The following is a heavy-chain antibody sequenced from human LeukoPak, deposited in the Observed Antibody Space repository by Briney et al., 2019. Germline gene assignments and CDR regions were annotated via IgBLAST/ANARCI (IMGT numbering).Heavy chain of an antibody. V-gene: IGHV3-30*04. D-gene: IGHD6-13*01. CDR3: VKDMKIKAAGYYFDY. Sequence: GRSLRLSCAASGFTFSSYAMPWVRQAPGKGLEWVAVIANDGRDKKYADSVRGRFTISRDNSKNTVYLQMNSLRAEDTAVFYCVKDMKIKAAGYYFDYWGQGTLVTVSS. J-gene: IGHJ4*02. CDR1: GFTFSSYA. CDR2: IANDGRDK.